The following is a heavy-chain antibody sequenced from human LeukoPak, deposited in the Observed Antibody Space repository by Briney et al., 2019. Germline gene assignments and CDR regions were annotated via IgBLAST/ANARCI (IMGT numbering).Heavy chain of an antibody. CDR3: AKEGLWFGEFDFDY. V-gene: IGHV3-23*01. J-gene: IGHJ4*02. Sequence: GGSLRLSCAASGFTFSSCAMNWVRRAPGKGLEWVSGISGSGGITHYADSVRGRFTISRDNSKNTLYLQMNSLRAEDTAVYYCAKEGLWFGEFDFDYWGQGTLVTVSS. CDR2: ISGSGGIT. CDR1: GFTFSSCA. D-gene: IGHD3-10*01.